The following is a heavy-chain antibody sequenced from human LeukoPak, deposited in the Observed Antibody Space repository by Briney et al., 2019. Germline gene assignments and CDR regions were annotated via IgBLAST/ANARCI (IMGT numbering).Heavy chain of an antibody. CDR3: ARVFRHYYDSSGYLDY. V-gene: IGHV1-2*06. J-gene: IGHJ4*02. D-gene: IGHD3-22*01. CDR1: GGTFSSYA. CDR2: INPNSGGT. Sequence: GASVKVSCKASGGTFSSYAISWVRQAPGQGLEWMGRINPNSGGTNYAQKFQGRVTMTRDTSISTAYMELSRLRSDDTAVYYCARVFRHYYDSSGYLDYWGQGTLVTVSS.